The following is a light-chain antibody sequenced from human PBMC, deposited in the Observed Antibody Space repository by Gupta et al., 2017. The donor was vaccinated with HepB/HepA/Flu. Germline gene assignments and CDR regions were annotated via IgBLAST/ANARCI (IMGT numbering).Light chain of an antibody. CDR1: SSNIGAGYY. V-gene: IGLV1-40*01. J-gene: IGLJ2*01. Sequence: QSVLTQPPPVSGAPGQRVTISCTGSSSNIGAGYYVHWYQQRPGTAPNLLIYGNSNRPSGVPDRFSGSKSGTSASLAITGLQAEEEADYYCQSYDSSLSGVVFGGGTKLTVL. CDR3: QSYDSSLSGVV. CDR2: GNS.